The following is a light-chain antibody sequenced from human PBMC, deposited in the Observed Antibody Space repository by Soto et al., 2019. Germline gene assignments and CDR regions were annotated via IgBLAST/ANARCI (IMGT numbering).Light chain of an antibody. CDR2: GAS. V-gene: IGKV3-15*01. CDR3: QQYNSWLWT. J-gene: IGKJ1*01. Sequence: EIVFTPPPAPLSLSPGERANPSRRSSQSVSSYLAWYQQKPGQAPRLLIYGASTRATGIPARFSGSGSGTEFTLIISSPQSEDSAVYYCQQYNSWLWTFGQGTKLDIK. CDR1: QSVSSY.